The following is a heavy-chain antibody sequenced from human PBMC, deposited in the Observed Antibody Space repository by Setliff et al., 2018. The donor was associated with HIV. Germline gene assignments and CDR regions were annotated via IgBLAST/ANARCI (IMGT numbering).Heavy chain of an antibody. CDR2: INSDGSST. J-gene: IGHJ3*01. D-gene: IGHD3-9*01. Sequence: PGGSLRLSCAASGFTFSGYWMHWVRQAPGKGLVWVSRINSDGSSTTYADSVKGRFTISRDNAKDTLYLQMNSLRAEDTAVYYCAKNLGVGEYFDTIGHYLVRRFLDLWGQGTMVTVSS. CDR1: GFTFSGYW. V-gene: IGHV3-74*01. CDR3: AKNLGVGEYFDTIGHYLVRRFLDL.